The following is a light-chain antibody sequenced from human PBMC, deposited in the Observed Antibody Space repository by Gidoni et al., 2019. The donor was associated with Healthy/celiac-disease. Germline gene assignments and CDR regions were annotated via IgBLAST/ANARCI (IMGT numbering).Light chain of an antibody. CDR3: QQYYSTPPT. V-gene: IGKV4-1*01. J-gene: IGKJ1*01. CDR1: QSVLYSSNNKNY. CDR2: WAS. Sequence: DIVMTHSPDSLAVSLGERATINCKSSQSVLYSSNNKNYLAWYQQKPGQPPKLLIYWASTRESGVPDRFSGSGSGTDFTLTINSLQAEDVAVYYCQQYYSTPPTFGQGTKVEIK.